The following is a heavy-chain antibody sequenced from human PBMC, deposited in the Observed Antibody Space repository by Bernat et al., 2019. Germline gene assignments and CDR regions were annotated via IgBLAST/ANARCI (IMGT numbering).Heavy chain of an antibody. CDR2: IYHSGST. CDR3: AREGYCTDGVCYINAFDI. Sequence: QVQLQESGPGLVKPSETLSLTCAVSGYSISSGYYWGWIRQPPGKGLEWIGSIYHSGSTYYNPSLKSRVTISVDTSKNQFSLKLSSVTAADTAVYYCAREGYCTDGVCYINAFDIWGQGTMVTVSS. D-gene: IGHD2-8*01. V-gene: IGHV4-38-2*02. J-gene: IGHJ3*02. CDR1: GYSISSGYY.